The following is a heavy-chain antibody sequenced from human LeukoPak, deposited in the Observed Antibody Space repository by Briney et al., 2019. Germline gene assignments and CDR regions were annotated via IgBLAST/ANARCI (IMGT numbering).Heavy chain of an antibody. J-gene: IGHJ4*02. V-gene: IGHV3-33*01. Sequence: GGSLRLSCAASGFTFSSYGTHWVRQAPGKGLEWVAVIWYDGSNRYHTDSVKGRFTISRDNSKNTLYLQMNSLRAEDTAVYYCARDPSGGRYFDMNFDYWGQGTLVTVSS. CDR3: ARDPSGGRYFDMNFDY. CDR1: GFTFSSYG. D-gene: IGHD3-9*01. CDR2: IWYDGSNR.